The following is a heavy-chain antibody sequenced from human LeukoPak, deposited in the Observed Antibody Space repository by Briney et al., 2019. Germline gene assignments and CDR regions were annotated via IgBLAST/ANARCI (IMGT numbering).Heavy chain of an antibody. V-gene: IGHV3-30*18. CDR2: ISYDGSNK. CDR1: GFTFSSYG. J-gene: IGHJ4*02. D-gene: IGHD2-21*01. CDR3: AKVGGCGLPDY. Sequence: GGSLRLSCAASGFTFSSYGMHWVRQAPGKGLEWVAVISYDGSNKYYADSVKGRFTISRDNSKNTLYLQMNSLRAEDTAVYYCAKVGGCGLPDYWGQGTLVTVSS.